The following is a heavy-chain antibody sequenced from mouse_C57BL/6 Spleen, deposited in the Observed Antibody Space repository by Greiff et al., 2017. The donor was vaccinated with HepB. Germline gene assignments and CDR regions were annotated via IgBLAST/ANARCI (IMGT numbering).Heavy chain of an antibody. V-gene: IGHV5-6*01. J-gene: IGHJ2*01. D-gene: IGHD1-1*01. CDR1: GFTFSSYG. Sequence: DVHLVESGGDLVKPGGSLKLSCAASGFTFSSYGMSWVRQTPDKRLEWVATISSGGSYTYYPDSVKGRFTISRDNAKNTLYLQMSSLKSEDTAMYYCARIYYYGSSFDYWGQGTTLTVSS. CDR3: ARIYYYGSSFDY. CDR2: ISSGGSYT.